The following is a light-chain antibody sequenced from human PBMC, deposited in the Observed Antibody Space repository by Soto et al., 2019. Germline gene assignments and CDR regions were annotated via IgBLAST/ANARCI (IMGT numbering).Light chain of an antibody. Sequence: EIVMTQSPATLSVSPGERATLSCRASQSVSSNLAWYQQKPGQAPRLLIYGASTKATVVPARFSGSGSGTVFTLTISSLQSEDFAVYYCLQYNDWPRTFGQGTKVEI. V-gene: IGKV3-15*01. CDR1: QSVSSN. CDR2: GAS. J-gene: IGKJ1*01. CDR3: LQYNDWPRT.